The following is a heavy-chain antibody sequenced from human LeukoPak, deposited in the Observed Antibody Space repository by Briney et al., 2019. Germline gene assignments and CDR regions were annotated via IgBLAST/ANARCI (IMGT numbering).Heavy chain of an antibody. D-gene: IGHD1-14*01. CDR1: GGSINSHY. J-gene: IGHJ4*02. V-gene: IGHV4-59*08. CDR3: ASANQWLSFDF. Sequence: SETLSLTCTVSGGSINSHYWTWIRQTPGKGLEWIGCFYNSGSTTYNPSLRSRGTISVDVSKSQVSLKLTSVTAADTAVYYCASANQWLSFDFWGQGNLVTVSS. CDR2: FYNSGST.